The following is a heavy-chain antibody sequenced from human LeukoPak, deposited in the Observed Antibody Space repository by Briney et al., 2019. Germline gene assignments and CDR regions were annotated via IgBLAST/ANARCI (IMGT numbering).Heavy chain of an antibody. CDR3: ARGRDDYDSSGYLPFQH. V-gene: IGHV4-61*01. CDR1: GASVSSGSHY. Sequence: SDTLFLPCTVSGASVSSGSHYWSWIRQPPEKGLEWIGYIYYSGYTNYNPSLKSRVTISADTSKNQFSLKLSSVTAADTAVYYCARGRDDYDSSGYLPFQHWGQGTLVSVSS. CDR2: IYYSGYT. D-gene: IGHD3-22*01. J-gene: IGHJ1*01.